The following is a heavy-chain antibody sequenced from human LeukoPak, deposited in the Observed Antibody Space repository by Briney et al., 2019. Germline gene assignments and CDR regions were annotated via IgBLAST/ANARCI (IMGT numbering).Heavy chain of an antibody. D-gene: IGHD6-13*01. V-gene: IGHV3-20*01. CDR2: INWNGGST. Sequence: PGGSLRLSCAASGFTFDDYGVSWVRQAPGKGLEWVSGINWNGGSTGYADSVKGRFTISRDNAKNSLYLQMNSLRAEDTALYHCARYSSSWFLYYYYGMDVWGQGTTVTVSS. J-gene: IGHJ6*02. CDR1: GFTFDDYG. CDR3: ARYSSSWFLYYYYGMDV.